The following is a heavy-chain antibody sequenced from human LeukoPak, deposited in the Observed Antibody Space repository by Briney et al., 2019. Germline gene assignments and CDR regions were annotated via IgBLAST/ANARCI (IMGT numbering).Heavy chain of an antibody. V-gene: IGHV4-39*07. D-gene: IGHD3-3*01. CDR1: GGSISSSSYY. Sequence: TSETLSLTCTVSGGSISSSSYYWGWIRQPPGKGLEWIGSIYYSGSTYYNPSLKSRVTISLDTSKSQFSLKVRYVTAADTAVYYCARGLNDSWTGENYWGQGTLVTVSS. CDR3: ARGLNDSWTGENY. CDR2: IYYSGST. J-gene: IGHJ4*02.